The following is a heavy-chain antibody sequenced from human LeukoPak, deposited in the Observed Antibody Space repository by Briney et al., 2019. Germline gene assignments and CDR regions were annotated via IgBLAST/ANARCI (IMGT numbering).Heavy chain of an antibody. Sequence: PGGSLRLSCAASGFTFSSYWMSWVRQAPGKGLEGVANINQDGSEKYYGDSVKGRFTISRDNAKNSLYLQMNSLRAEDTAVYYCASFGDYYDSSGYYGGYYFDYWGQGTLVTVSS. V-gene: IGHV3-7*01. CDR1: GFTFSSYW. D-gene: IGHD3-22*01. J-gene: IGHJ4*02. CDR2: INQDGSEK. CDR3: ASFGDYYDSSGYYGGYYFDY.